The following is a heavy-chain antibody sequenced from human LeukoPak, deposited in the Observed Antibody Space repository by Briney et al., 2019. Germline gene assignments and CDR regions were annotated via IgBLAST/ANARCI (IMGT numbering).Heavy chain of an antibody. Sequence: PSETLSLTCAVYGGSFSGYYWSWIRQPPGKGLEWIGEINHSGSTNYNPSLKSRVTISVDTSKNQFSLKLSSVTAADTAVYYCARWAHVDTAPPYAFDIWGQGTMVTVSS. CDR1: GGSFSGYY. CDR2: INHSGST. D-gene: IGHD5-18*01. CDR3: ARWAHVDTAPPYAFDI. J-gene: IGHJ3*02. V-gene: IGHV4-34*01.